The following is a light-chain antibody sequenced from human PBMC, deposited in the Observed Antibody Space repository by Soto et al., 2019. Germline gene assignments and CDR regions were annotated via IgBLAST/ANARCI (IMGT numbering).Light chain of an antibody. CDR1: SSDVGGYNY. Sequence: QSALTQPPSASGSPGQSVTISCTGTSSDVGGYNYVSWYQQHPGKAPKLMIYEVSKRPSGVPDRFSGSKSGNTASLTVSGLQAEYEADYYSSSYSARNNYVSGTGTELTVL. V-gene: IGLV2-8*01. CDR2: EVS. CDR3: SSYSARNNYV. J-gene: IGLJ1*01.